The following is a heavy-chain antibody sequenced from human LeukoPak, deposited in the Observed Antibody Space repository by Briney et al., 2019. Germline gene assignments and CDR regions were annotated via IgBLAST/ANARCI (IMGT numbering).Heavy chain of an antibody. CDR2: ISSGSSYT. CDR1: GVTFSDYY. J-gene: IGHJ5*02. CDR3: ARSRGMVPGA. V-gene: IGHV3-11*03. D-gene: IGHD2-2*01. Sequence: GGSLRLSCAASGVTFSDYYMSWIRQAPGKGLEWVSYISSGSSYTNYADSVKGRFTISRDNAKNSVYLQMNSLRAEDTAVYYCARSRGMVPGASGQGTLVTVSS.